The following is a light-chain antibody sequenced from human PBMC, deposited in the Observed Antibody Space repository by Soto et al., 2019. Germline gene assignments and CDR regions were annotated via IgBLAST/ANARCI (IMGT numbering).Light chain of an antibody. J-gene: IGLJ1*01. V-gene: IGLV2-14*03. CDR2: DVS. Sequence: QSVLAQPACVSGSPGQSITISCSGTSSDVGGYNYVFWYQHHPGKAPKLMIYDVSNRPSGVSNRFSGSKSGNTASLTISGLQAEDEADYYCSSYTSSSTYVFGTGTKVTVL. CDR3: SSYTSSSTYV. CDR1: SSDVGGYNY.